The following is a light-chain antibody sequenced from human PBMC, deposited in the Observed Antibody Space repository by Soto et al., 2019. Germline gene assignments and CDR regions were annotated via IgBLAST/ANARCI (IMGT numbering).Light chain of an antibody. CDR1: QSVSSN. V-gene: IGKV3-15*01. J-gene: IGKJ4*01. CDR3: QQYNNWPRA. Sequence: EIVMTQSPATLSVSPGERATLSCRASQSVSSNLAWYQQKPSQAPRLLIYGASTRATGIQARFSGRGSGTEFTLTISSLQSEDFAVYYCQQYNNWPRAFGGGTKVDIK. CDR2: GAS.